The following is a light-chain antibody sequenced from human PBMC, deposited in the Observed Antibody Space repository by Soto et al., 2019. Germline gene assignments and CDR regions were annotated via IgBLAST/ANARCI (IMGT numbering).Light chain of an antibody. V-gene: IGKV3-15*01. J-gene: IGKJ1*01. CDR2: GAS. CDR3: QRYNNWPPWT. CDR1: KSVSSN. Sequence: DTMMTQSPATLSVSPGERATLSCRASKSVSSNLAWYQQKPGQAPRLLIYGASTRATGIPARFSGSGSGTEFTLTISSLQSEDFAVYYCQRYNNWPPWTFGQGTKVEIK.